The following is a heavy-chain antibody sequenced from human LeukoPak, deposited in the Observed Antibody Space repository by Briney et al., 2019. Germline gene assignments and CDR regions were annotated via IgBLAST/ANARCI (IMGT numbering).Heavy chain of an antibody. J-gene: IGHJ3*02. CDR1: GFTFSTYG. CDR2: IGSRSTYT. CDR3: ARGGLNFDAFDI. V-gene: IGHV3-21*01. D-gene: IGHD1-7*01. Sequence: GGSLRLSCAASGFTFSTYGMHWVRQAPGKGLEWVSSIGSRSTYTYSADSVKGRFTISRDNAKNSLYLQMNSLRAGDTAVYYCARGGLNFDAFDIWGQGTMVTVSS.